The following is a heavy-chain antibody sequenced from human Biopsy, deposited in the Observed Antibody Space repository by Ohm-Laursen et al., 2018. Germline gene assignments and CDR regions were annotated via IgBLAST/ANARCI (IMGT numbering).Heavy chain of an antibody. CDR1: GGSISSHDYY. V-gene: IGHV4-31*03. D-gene: IGHD2-21*02. Sequence: TLSLTCPVSGGSISSHDYYWTWIRQHPGKGLEWIGYIYYSGSTYYNPSLKSRISMSVDTSRNQFSLKLSSVTAADTAVYYCARGDCGGDCYWEDSYGLDVWGQGTTVTVSS. CDR3: ARGDCGGDCYWEDSYGLDV. J-gene: IGHJ6*02. CDR2: IYYSGST.